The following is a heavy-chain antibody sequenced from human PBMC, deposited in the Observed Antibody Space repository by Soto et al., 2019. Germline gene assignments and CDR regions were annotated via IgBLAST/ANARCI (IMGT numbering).Heavy chain of an antibody. CDR2: ISSSSTYK. V-gene: IGHV3-21*01. CDR1: GFTFSSHS. D-gene: IGHD1-26*01. CDR3: ARDKRWELRLDQHNGMDV. Sequence: GGSLRLSCAASGFTFSSHSMNWVRQAPGKGLEWVSSISSSSTYKYYADSVKGRFTIARDNAKNSLYLQMNSLRAEDTAVYYCARDKRWELRLDQHNGMDVWGQGTTVTVSS. J-gene: IGHJ6*02.